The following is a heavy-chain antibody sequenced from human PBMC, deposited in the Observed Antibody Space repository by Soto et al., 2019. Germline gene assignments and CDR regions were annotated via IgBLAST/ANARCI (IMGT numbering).Heavy chain of an antibody. CDR2: IYYSGST. V-gene: IGHV4-61*01. D-gene: IGHD1-1*01. Sequence: PSETLSLTCTVSGGSVSSGSSYWSWVRQPPGKGLEWIGYIYYSGSTNDNPSLKSRVIISIDTSKNQFSLKLSSVTAADTAVYYCARRLERGSSFDYWGQGTLVTVSS. CDR1: GGSVSSGSSY. J-gene: IGHJ4*02. CDR3: ARRLERGSSFDY.